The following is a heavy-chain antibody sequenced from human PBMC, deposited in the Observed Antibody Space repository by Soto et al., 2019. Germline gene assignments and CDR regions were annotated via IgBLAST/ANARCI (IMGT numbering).Heavy chain of an antibody. D-gene: IGHD2-15*01. CDR3: ARDRECSGGSCYFPY. CDR1: GGTFSSYT. V-gene: IGHV1-69*08. J-gene: IGHJ4*02. Sequence: QVQLVQSGAEVKKPGSSVKVSCKASGGTFSSYTISWVRQAPGQGLEWMGRIIPSLGIANYAQKFQGRVTITADKSTSTAYMELSSLRSEDTAVYYCARDRECSGGSCYFPYWGQGTLVTVSS. CDR2: IIPSLGIA.